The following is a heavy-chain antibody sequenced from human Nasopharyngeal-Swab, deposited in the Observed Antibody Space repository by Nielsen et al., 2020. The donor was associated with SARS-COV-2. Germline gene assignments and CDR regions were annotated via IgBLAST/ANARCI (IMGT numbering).Heavy chain of an antibody. CDR3: ATSPFSSSWYDASYYYGMDV. CDR2: ISWNSGSI. V-gene: IGHV3-9*01. Sequence: SLKISCAASGFTLDDYAMHWVRQAPGKGLEWVSGISWNSGSIGYADSVKGRFTISRDNAKNSLYLQMNSLRAEDTALYYCATSPFSSSWYDASYYYGMDVWGQGTTVTVSS. J-gene: IGHJ6*02. CDR1: GFTLDDYA. D-gene: IGHD6-13*01.